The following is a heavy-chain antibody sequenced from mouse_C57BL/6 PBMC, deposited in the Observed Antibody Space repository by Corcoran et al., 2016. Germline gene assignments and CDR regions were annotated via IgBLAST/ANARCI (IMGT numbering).Heavy chain of an antibody. Sequence: DVQLQESGPGLVKPSQALSLTCAVTGYSITSGYYWNWIRQFPGNKLEWMGYISYDGSNNYNPSLKNRISITRDTSKNQFFLKLNSVTTEDTATYYCARETYDGYYSFAYWGQGTLVTVSA. CDR1: GYSITSGYY. V-gene: IGHV3-6*01. CDR2: ISYDGSN. D-gene: IGHD2-3*01. J-gene: IGHJ3*01. CDR3: ARETYDGYYSFAY.